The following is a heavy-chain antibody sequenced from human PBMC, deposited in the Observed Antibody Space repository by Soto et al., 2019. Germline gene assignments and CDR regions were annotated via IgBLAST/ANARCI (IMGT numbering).Heavy chain of an antibody. D-gene: IGHD2-2*01. J-gene: IGHJ1*01. V-gene: IGHV3-23*01. CDR3: ARGGVPAAMSY. Sequence: GGSLRLSCAASGFTFSNYAMTWVRQAPGKGLEWVSAISDNGERTHYADSVKGRFSISRDNSKNTLDLQMNSLRAEDTAVYYCARGGVPAAMSYWGQGTLVTVSS. CDR1: GFTFSNYA. CDR2: ISDNGERT.